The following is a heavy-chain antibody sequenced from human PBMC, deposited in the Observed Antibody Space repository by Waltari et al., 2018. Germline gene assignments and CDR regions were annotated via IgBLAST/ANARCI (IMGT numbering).Heavy chain of an antibody. V-gene: IGHV5-10-1*03. CDR1: GYIFPNPW. D-gene: IGHD6-19*01. Sequence: EVQLVQSGAEIKKPGESLRISCQGSGYIFPNPWIPWVRQMPGKGLEWMGRFDPSGTYTNYSPSFQGHVTVSADKSISTAYLQWSSLKASDTAIYYCARHAFGNSGWHFFDYWGQGTLVTVSS. J-gene: IGHJ4*02. CDR2: FDPSGTYT. CDR3: ARHAFGNSGWHFFDY.